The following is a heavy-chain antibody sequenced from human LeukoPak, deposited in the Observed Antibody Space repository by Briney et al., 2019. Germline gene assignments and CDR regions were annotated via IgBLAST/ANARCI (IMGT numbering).Heavy chain of an antibody. V-gene: IGHV1-18*01. Sequence: SVTVSCKDSGYTFPSYGISWVRQAPGQGLKWMGWISAYNGTTNYAQKLQGRVTMTTDTSTSTAYMELRSLRSDDTAVYYCARTPYHWYFDLWGRGTLVTVSS. D-gene: IGHD2-2*01. CDR2: ISAYNGTT. CDR1: GYTFPSYG. CDR3: ARTPYHWYFDL. J-gene: IGHJ2*01.